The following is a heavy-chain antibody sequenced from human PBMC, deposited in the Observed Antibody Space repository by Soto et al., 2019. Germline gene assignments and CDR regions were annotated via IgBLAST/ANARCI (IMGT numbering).Heavy chain of an antibody. J-gene: IGHJ3*02. Sequence: PGGSLRLSGAAAGFTFSSYGMHWVRQAPGKGLEWVAVIWYDGSNKYYADSVKGRFTISRDNSENPLYLQMNRLRAEDTAVYYCASGKDAFDIWGQGTMVTVSS. CDR1: GFTFSSYG. V-gene: IGHV3-33*01. CDR3: ASGKDAFDI. CDR2: IWYDGSNK.